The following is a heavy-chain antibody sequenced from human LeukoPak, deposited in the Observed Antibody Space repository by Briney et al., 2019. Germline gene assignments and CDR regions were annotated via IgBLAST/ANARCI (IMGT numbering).Heavy chain of an antibody. V-gene: IGHV4-38-2*02. Sequence: SETLSLTCTVSGYSISSGYYWGWIRQPPGKGLEWIGSIYHSGSTYYNPSLKSRVTISVDTSKNQFSLKVRSVTAADTAVYYCAREDAQEGTNAFDIWGQGTMVTVSS. CDR3: AREDAQEGTNAFDI. CDR2: IYHSGST. CDR1: GYSISSGYY. J-gene: IGHJ3*02. D-gene: IGHD2-2*01.